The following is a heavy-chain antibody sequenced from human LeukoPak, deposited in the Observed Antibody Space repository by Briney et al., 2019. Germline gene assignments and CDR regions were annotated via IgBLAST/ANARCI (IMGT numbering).Heavy chain of an antibody. V-gene: IGHV3-30*02. CDR3: AKDAAGPRPKYYFDY. CDR1: GSTFSNYG. J-gene: IGHJ4*02. Sequence: GGSLRLSCAASGSTFSNYGIHWVRQAPGKGLEWVAFIRYDGSNKYYADSVKGRFTISRDNSKNTLYLQMNSLRAEDTAVYYCAKDAAGPRPKYYFDYWGQGTLVTVSS. CDR2: IRYDGSNK. D-gene: IGHD1-14*01.